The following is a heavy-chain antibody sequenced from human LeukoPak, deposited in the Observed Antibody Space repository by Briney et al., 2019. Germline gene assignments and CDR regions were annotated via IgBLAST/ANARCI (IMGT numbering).Heavy chain of an antibody. CDR3: ATQTTKSGYSSSWRSV. J-gene: IGHJ4*02. V-gene: IGHV4-59*08. D-gene: IGHD6-13*01. CDR2: IYYSGST. Sequence: SETLSLTCTVSGGSISSYYWSWIRQPPGKGLEWIGYIYYSGSTNYNPSLKSRVTISVDTSKNQFSLKLSSVTAADTAVYYCATQTTKSGYSSSWRSVWGQGTLVTVSS. CDR1: GGSISSYY.